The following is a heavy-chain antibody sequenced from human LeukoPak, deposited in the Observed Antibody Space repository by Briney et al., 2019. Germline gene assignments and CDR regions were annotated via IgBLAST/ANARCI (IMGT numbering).Heavy chain of an antibody. V-gene: IGHV4-39*02. D-gene: IGHD3-22*01. CDR3: AKRDDSGGNLVDL. Sequence: SETLSLTCTVSGGSIRSGSHYWAWIRQPPGKGLEWIGSIYYSGSAYYNPSLENRVTISIDTSKNHFSLTLSSLSAADTSVYYCAKRDDSGGNLVDLWGQGTLVTVS. J-gene: IGHJ4*02. CDR1: GGSIRSGSHY. CDR2: IYYSGSA.